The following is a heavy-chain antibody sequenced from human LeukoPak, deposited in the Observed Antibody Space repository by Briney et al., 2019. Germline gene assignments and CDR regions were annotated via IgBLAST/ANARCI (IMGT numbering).Heavy chain of an antibody. CDR1: GGSISGYY. D-gene: IGHD1-14*01. V-gene: IGHV4-59*01. CDR2: IYYSGST. J-gene: IGHJ4*02. CDR3: ARDGTIPL. Sequence: PSETLSLTCSVSGGSISGYYWSWIRQPPGKGLEWIGQIYYSGSTKYNPSLKSRVIISVDTSKNQFSLKLSSVTAADTALYYCARDGTIPLWGQETLVTVSS.